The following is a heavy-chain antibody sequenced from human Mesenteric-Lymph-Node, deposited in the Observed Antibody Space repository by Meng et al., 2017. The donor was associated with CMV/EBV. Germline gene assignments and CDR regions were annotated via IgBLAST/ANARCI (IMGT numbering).Heavy chain of an antibody. CDR2: VFHSGGS. J-gene: IGHJ4*02. CDR3: ARVRYSWGSYFDY. D-gene: IGHD3-10*01. CDR1: GDYISSRFW. V-gene: IGHV4-4*02. Sequence: AVAGDYISSRFWWSWVRQPPGKGLEWIGEVFHSGGSNYNPSLKSRVTISVDKSKNQFSLNLSSVTAADTAVYYCARVRYSWGSYFDYWGQGTLVTVSS.